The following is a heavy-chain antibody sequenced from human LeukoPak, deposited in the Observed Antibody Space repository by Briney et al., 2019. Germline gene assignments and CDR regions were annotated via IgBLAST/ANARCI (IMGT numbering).Heavy chain of an antibody. V-gene: IGHV3-33*01. CDR2: IWYDGSNK. D-gene: IGHD1-26*01. CDR3: ARDRVGATTYYGMDV. J-gene: IGHJ6*02. Sequence: GGSLRLSCAASGFTFSSYGMHWVRQAPGKGVEGVAVIWYDGSNKYYADSVKGRFTISRDNSKNTLYLQMNSLRAEDTAVYYCARDRVGATTYYGMDVWGQGTTVTVSS. CDR1: GFTFSSYG.